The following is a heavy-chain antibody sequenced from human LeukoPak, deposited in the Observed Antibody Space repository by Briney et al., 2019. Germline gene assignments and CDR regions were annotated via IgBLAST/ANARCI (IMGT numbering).Heavy chain of an antibody. CDR2: IYYSGST. V-gene: IGHV4-59*01. CDR3: ARDGCSSTSCYNRWFDP. Sequence: SETLSLTCTVSGGSISSYYWSWIRQPPGKGLEWIGYIYYSGSTNYNPSLKSRVTISVDTSKNQFSLKLSSVTAADTAVYYCARDGCSSTSCYNRWFDPWGQGTLVTVSS. CDR1: GGSISSYY. J-gene: IGHJ5*02. D-gene: IGHD2-2*02.